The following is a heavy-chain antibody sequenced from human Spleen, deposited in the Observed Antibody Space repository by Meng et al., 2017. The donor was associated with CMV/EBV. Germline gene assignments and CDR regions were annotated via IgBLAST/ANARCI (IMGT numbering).Heavy chain of an antibody. V-gene: IGHV3-23*01. J-gene: IGHJ4*02. CDR2: IGISVVDT. Sequence: SCAASGFTFGSYAMSWVRQAPGKGLEWVSAIGISVVDTYYADSVKGRFTISRDNSKNTLYLQMNSLGAEDTALYYCARGGIAVAGFDYWGQGTLVTVSS. D-gene: IGHD6-19*01. CDR1: GFTFGSYA. CDR3: ARGGIAVAGFDY.